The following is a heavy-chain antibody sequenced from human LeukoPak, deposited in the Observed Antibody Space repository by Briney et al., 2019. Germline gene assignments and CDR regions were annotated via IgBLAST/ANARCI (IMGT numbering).Heavy chain of an antibody. CDR3: AAELYGVYTDCCTFHI. J-gene: IGHJ3*02. CDR2: INPSGGST. CDR1: GYTFTSYY. D-gene: IGHD4-17*01. V-gene: IGHV1-46*01. Sequence: ASVKVSCKASGYTFTSYYMHWVRQAPGQGLEWMGIINPSGGSTSYAQKFQGRVTMTRDTSTNTAYMELSSLGSEDSAVYYCAAELYGVYTDCCTFHIWGQGTTVTVSS.